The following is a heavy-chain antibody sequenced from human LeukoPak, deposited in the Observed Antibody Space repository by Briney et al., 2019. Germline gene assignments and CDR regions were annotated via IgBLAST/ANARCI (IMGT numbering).Heavy chain of an antibody. CDR1: GFTFNKYW. D-gene: IGHD3-10*01. V-gene: IGHV3-7*01. J-gene: IGHJ4*02. Sequence: PGGSLRLSCAASGFTFNKYWLTWVRQAPGKGLEWVANINQDDSQIYYLESVEGRFTITRDNAKNSLHLQMNSLRAEDTAIYYXXXXXXYSGTYXLXXFXXWGQGXLVTVSS. CDR2: INQDDSQI. CDR3: XXXXXYSGTYXLXXFXX.